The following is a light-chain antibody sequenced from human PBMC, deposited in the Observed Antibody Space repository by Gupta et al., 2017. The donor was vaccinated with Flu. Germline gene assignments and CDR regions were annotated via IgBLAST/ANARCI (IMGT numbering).Light chain of an antibody. J-gene: IGLJ1*01. CDR2: RNN. V-gene: IGLV1-47*01. CDR1: SSNIGSNY. CDR3: AAWDDSLSGYV. Sequence: QSVLPQPPPASGTPGQRVTISCSGSSSNIGSNYVYWYQQLPGTAPNLLIYRNNQRPSGVPDRFSGSKSGTSASLAISGLRSEDEADYYCAAWDDSLSGYVFGTGTKVTVL.